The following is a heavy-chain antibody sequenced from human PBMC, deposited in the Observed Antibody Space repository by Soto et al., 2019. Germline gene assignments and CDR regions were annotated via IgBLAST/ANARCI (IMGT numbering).Heavy chain of an antibody. CDR2: IDNSGANT. V-gene: IGHV3-23*01. CDR1: GFTFRTFA. CDR3: AKDSGPNYYYYGMDV. Sequence: GGSLRLSCAPSGFTFRTFAMIWVRQPPGKGLEWVSAIDNSGANTFYADSVKGRFTISRDNSKNTLYLQMNSLRAEDTAVYYCAKDSGPNYYYYGMDVWGQGTTVPVSS. D-gene: IGHD3-10*01. J-gene: IGHJ6*02.